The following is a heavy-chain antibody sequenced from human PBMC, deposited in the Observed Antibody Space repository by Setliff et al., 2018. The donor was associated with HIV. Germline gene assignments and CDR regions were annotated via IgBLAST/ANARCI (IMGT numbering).Heavy chain of an antibody. V-gene: IGHV4-38-2*02. J-gene: IGHJ5*02. D-gene: IGHD3-10*01. CDR3: ARYYGSGTYHRWFDP. CDR2: IYHDGST. Sequence: LSLTCSVSGYSITNGYYWGWIRQPPGKGLEWVGSIYHDGSTYYNPSLRSRVTISVDTSKNQFSLKLSSVTAADTAVYYCARYYGSGTYHRWFDPWGQGTPGTVS. CDR1: GYSITNGYY.